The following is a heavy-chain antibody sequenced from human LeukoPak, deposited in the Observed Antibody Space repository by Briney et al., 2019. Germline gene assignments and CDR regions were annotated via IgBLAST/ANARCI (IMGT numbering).Heavy chain of an antibody. Sequence: GGSLRLSCAASGFTFSSYSMNWVRQAPGKGLEWVSSISSSSSYIYYADSVKGRFTISRDNAKNSLYLQMNSLRAEDTAVYYCARDPVVEYYFDYWGQGTLVTVSS. J-gene: IGHJ4*02. D-gene: IGHD2-21*01. V-gene: IGHV3-21*01. CDR2: ISSSSSYI. CDR1: GFTFSSYS. CDR3: ARDPVVEYYFDY.